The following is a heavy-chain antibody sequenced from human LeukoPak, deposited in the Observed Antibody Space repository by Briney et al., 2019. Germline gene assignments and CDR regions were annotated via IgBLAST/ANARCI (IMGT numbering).Heavy chain of an antibody. D-gene: IGHD4-23*01. CDR1: GFTFSDYA. V-gene: IGHV3-23*01. J-gene: IGHJ4*02. Sequence: GGSLRLSCAASGFTFSDYAITWVRQAPGKGLEWVSAISGSGGTTYYADSVKGRFTISRDNSKNTLYLQMNSLRAEDTAIYFCAKRWQGNSRALDYGGQGTLVTVSS. CDR3: AKRWQGNSRALDY. CDR2: ISGSGGTT.